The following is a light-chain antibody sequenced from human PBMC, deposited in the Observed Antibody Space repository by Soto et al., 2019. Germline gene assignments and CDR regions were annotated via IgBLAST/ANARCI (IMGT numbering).Light chain of an antibody. CDR3: QQYNNWPPLT. J-gene: IGKJ4*01. CDR1: QSVSSN. V-gene: IGKV3-15*01. Sequence: ESVSTQSPGTPSLSPGERATLSCRASQSVSSNLAWYQQKPGQAPRLLIYGASTRATGIPARFSGSGSGTEFTLTISSLQSEDFAVYYCQQYNNWPPLTFGGGTKVDI. CDR2: GAS.